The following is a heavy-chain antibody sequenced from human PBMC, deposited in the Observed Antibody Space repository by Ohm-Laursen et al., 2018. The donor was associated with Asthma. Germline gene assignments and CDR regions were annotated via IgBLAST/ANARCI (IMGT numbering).Heavy chain of an antibody. D-gene: IGHD1-26*01. V-gene: IGHV3-30*18. CDR1: GFTFSSYG. CDR3: AKDPVPYSGSYYFDY. Sequence: SLRLSCAASGFTFSSYGMHWVRQAPGKGLEWVAVISYDGSNKYYADSVKGRFTISRDNSKNTLYLQMNSLRAEDTAVYHCAKDPVPYSGSYYFDYWGQGTLVTVSS. CDR2: ISYDGSNK. J-gene: IGHJ4*02.